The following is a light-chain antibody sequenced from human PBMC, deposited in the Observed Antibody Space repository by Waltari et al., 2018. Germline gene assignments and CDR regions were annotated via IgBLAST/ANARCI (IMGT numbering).Light chain of an antibody. J-gene: IGLJ2*01. CDR2: GPG. CDR3: HSRETFSTRL. V-gene: IGLV3-19*01. CDR1: TLRRYY. Sequence: SSDLTQDPSVSVALGQTVRITCQGDTLRRYYASWYQQRPGQAPVLVLYGPGNRHSGIPDRFSGSTSGNTASLTITGAQAEDEADYYCHSRETFSTRLFGGGTRLTV.